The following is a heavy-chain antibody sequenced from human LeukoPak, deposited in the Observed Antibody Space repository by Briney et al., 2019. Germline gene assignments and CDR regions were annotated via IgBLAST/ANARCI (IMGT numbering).Heavy chain of an antibody. CDR3: AKQGFGESSFDP. Sequence: GGSLRLSCAASGFTFSSYGMHWVRQAPGKGLEWVAVISYDGSNKYYADSVKGRFTISRDNSKNTLYLQMNSLRAEDTVVYYCAKQGFGESSFDPWGQGTLVTVSS. CDR1: GFTFSSYG. V-gene: IGHV3-30*18. D-gene: IGHD3-10*01. J-gene: IGHJ5*02. CDR2: ISYDGSNK.